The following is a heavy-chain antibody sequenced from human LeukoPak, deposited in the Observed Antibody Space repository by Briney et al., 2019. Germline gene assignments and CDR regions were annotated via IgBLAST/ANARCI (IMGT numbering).Heavy chain of an antibody. V-gene: IGHV3-23*01. Sequence: GGSLRLSCAASGFTFSSYAISWVRQAPGKGLEWVSAISGSGGGTYYADSVKGRFTISRDNSKNTLYLQMNSLRAEDTAVYYCAKDVTRYYYDSSGYLSWGQGTLVTVSS. CDR2: ISGSGGGT. D-gene: IGHD3-22*01. CDR1: GFTFSSYA. CDR3: AKDVTRYYYDSSGYLS. J-gene: IGHJ5*02.